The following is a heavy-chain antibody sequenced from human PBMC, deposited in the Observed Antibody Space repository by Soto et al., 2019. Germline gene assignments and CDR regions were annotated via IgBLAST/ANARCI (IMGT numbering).Heavy chain of an antibody. CDR1: GGTFSSYT. Sequence: SVKVSCKASGGTFSSYTISWVRQAPGQGLEWMGRIIPILGIANYAQKFQGRVTITADKSTSTAYMELSSLRSEDTAVYYCASGVYCSGGSCYSDFDYWGQGTLVTVSS. D-gene: IGHD2-15*01. CDR3: ASGVYCSGGSCYSDFDY. J-gene: IGHJ4*02. CDR2: IIPILGIA. V-gene: IGHV1-69*02.